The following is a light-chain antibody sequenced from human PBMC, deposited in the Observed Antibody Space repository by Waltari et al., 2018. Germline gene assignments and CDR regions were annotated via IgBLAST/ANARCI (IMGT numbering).Light chain of an antibody. J-gene: IGLJ2*01. CDR2: AVS. V-gene: IGLV2-8*01. CDR1: SSDVAGYAY. Sequence: QSALTQPPSASGPPGPSVTISCTGTSSDVAGYAYVSWYQQHPGKAPKLMIYAVSKRPPGVPDRFSGSKSGNTASLTVSGLQGEDEADYYCSSYAGSNNYVAFGGGTKLTVL. CDR3: SSYAGSNNYVA.